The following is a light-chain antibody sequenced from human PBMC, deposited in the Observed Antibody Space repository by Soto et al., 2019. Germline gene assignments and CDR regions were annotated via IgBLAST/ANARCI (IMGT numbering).Light chain of an antibody. J-gene: IGLJ1*01. CDR3: GSWDSSLSAYV. CDR1: SSNIGGNS. Sequence: QSVLTQPPSVSAAPGQKVTISCSGSSSNIGGNSVSRYQQLPGTAPKLLIYDDNKRPSGIPDRFSGSKSGTSATLGITGFRTGDEADYYCGSWDSSLSAYVFGTGTRSPS. CDR2: DDN. V-gene: IGLV1-51*01.